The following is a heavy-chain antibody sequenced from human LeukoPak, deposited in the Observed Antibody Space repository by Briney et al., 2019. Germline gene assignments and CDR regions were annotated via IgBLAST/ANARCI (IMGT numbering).Heavy chain of an antibody. Sequence: SETLSLTCTVSGGSIRSGDFYWSWIRQHPGKGLEWIGYIYYSGTTYYSPSLKSRVTISLDTSKNQFSLKLSSVTAADTAVYYCARGYSSSWNYFDYWGQGTLVTVS. CDR1: GGSIRSGDFY. J-gene: IGHJ4*02. D-gene: IGHD6-13*01. CDR3: ARGYSSSWNYFDY. V-gene: IGHV4-31*03. CDR2: IYYSGTT.